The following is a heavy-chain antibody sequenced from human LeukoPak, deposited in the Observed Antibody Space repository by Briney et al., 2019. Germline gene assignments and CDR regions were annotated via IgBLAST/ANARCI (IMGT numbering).Heavy chain of an antibody. Sequence: GGSLRLSCAASGFTFSSYWMSCVRQAPGKGLEWVANIKQDGSEEYYVDSVEGRFTISRDNAKDSLYLQMNSLRAEDTAVYYCARDAVGATVFDYWGQGNLVTVSS. D-gene: IGHD1-26*01. J-gene: IGHJ4*02. V-gene: IGHV3-7*05. CDR2: IKQDGSEE. CDR1: GFTFSSYW. CDR3: ARDAVGATVFDY.